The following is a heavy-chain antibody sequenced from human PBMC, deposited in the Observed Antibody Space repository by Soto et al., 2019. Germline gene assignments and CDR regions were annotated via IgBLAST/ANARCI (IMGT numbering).Heavy chain of an antibody. CDR2: IYHSGST. CDR1: GGSISSSNW. D-gene: IGHD6-13*01. V-gene: IGHV4-4*02. Sequence: QVQLQESGPGLVKPSGTLSLTCAVSGGSISSSNWWSWVRQPPGKGLEWIGDIYHSGSTNYNPSLKSRATISVDKSKNQFSLKLSSVTAADTAVYYCARAAMGGSSWPFDYWGQGTLVTVSS. CDR3: ARAAMGGSSWPFDY. J-gene: IGHJ4*02.